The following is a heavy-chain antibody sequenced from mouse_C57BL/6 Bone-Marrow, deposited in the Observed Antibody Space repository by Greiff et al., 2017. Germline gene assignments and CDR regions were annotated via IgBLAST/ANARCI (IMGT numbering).Heavy chain of an antibody. D-gene: IGHD5-1*01. CDR3: ARSSTFFYYFDY. V-gene: IGHV1-47*01. Sequence: VHLVESGAELVKPGASVKMSCKASGYTFTTYPLEWMKQNHGKSLEWIGNFHPYNDDTKYNEKFKGKATLTVEKSSNTVYLELSRLTSDDSAVYYCARSSTFFYYFDYWGQGTTLTVSS. J-gene: IGHJ2*01. CDR2: FHPYNDDT. CDR1: GYTFTTYP.